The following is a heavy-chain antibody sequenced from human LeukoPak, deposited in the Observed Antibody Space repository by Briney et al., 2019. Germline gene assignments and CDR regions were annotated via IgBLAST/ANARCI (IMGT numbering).Heavy chain of an antibody. J-gene: IGHJ4*02. V-gene: IGHV3-30*18. CDR3: AKGRGGYYFDF. Sequence: PGGSLRLSCAASGFTFSTYGMHWVRQAPGKGLEWVALISYDGSDKYYADSVKGRFTISRDNSKNTLYLQMNSLRAEDTAVYYCAKGRGGYYFDFWGQETLVTVSS. CDR2: ISYDGSDK. CDR1: GFTFSTYG. D-gene: IGHD4-23*01.